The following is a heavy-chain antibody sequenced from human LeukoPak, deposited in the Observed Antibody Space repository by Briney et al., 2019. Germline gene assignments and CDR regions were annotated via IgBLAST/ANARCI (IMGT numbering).Heavy chain of an antibody. CDR3: AISLIPYFDY. Sequence: AGGSLRLSCAASGFTLSTYEVNWVREAPGKGLEWVSFISSSSSSIHYADSVKGRFTISRNNAKKSLYLHMNCLRADDTAIYYCAISLIPYFDYWGQGTLVTVSS. CDR1: GFTLSTYE. D-gene: IGHD2-21*01. CDR2: ISSSSSSI. J-gene: IGHJ4*02. V-gene: IGHV3-48*03.